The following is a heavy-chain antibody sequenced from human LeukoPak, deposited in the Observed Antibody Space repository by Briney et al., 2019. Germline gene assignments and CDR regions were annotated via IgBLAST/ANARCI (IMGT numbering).Heavy chain of an antibody. D-gene: IGHD3-3*01. CDR1: GYTFTSYD. CDR3: ARGTYDFWSGYYYQYYCYYMDV. J-gene: IGHJ6*03. Sequence: ASVKVSCKASGYTFTSYDINWVRQATGQGLEWMGWMNPNSGNTGYAQKFQGRVTMTRNTSISTAYMEMSSLRSEATAVYYCARGTYDFWSGYYYQYYCYYMDVWGKGTTVTASS. CDR2: MNPNSGNT. V-gene: IGHV1-8*01.